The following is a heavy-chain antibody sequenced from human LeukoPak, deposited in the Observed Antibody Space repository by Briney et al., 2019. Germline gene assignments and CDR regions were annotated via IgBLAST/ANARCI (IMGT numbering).Heavy chain of an antibody. D-gene: IGHD2-15*01. CDR2: ISSGSSYI. Sequence: GSLRLSCAASGFTFSSYSMNWVRQVPGKGLEWVSSISSGSSYIYYADSVKGRFTISRDNAKNSLYLQMNSLRAEDTAVYYCARDRWELLSNSYHYCGLDVWGQGTTVTVSS. V-gene: IGHV3-21*01. CDR1: GFTFSSYS. J-gene: IGHJ6*02. CDR3: ARDRWELLSNSYHYCGLDV.